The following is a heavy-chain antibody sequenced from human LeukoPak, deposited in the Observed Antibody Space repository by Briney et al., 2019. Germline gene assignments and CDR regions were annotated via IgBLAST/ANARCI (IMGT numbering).Heavy chain of an antibody. CDR1: GFIFSSYT. Sequence: GGSLRLSCAASGFIFSSYTMIWVRQAPGKGLEWVPSIGSSSTYIYYADSVKGRFTVSRDNAEDSVYLQMNSLRVDDTAVYYCAPWIVGGFWADYWGQGTLVTVSS. CDR3: APWIVGGFWADY. CDR2: IGSSSTYI. D-gene: IGHD1-26*01. V-gene: IGHV3-21*04. J-gene: IGHJ4*02.